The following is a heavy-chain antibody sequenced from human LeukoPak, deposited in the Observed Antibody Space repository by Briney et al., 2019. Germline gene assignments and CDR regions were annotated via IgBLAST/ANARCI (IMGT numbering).Heavy chain of an antibody. D-gene: IGHD6-13*01. J-gene: IGHJ5*02. CDR3: AREWRIARFDP. CDR1: GFTFSSYE. CDR2: ISSSGSTI. Sequence: GGSLRLSCAASGFTFSSYEMNWVRQAPGKGLEWVSYISSSGSTIYYADSVKGRFTIPRDNAKNSLYLQMNSLRAEDTAVYYCAREWRIARFDPWGQGTLVTVSS. V-gene: IGHV3-48*03.